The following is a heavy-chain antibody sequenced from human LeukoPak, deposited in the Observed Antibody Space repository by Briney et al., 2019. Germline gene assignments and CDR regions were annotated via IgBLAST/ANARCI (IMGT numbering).Heavy chain of an antibody. D-gene: IGHD3-3*01. Sequence: PSQTLSLTCTVSGGSISSGDYYWSWIRRPPGKGLEWIGYIYYSGSTYYNPSLKSRVTISVDTSKNQFSLKLSSVTAADTAVYYCARYYDFWSGNFDYWGQGTLVAVSS. V-gene: IGHV4-30-4*08. CDR1: GGSISSGDYY. CDR2: IYYSGST. CDR3: ARYYDFWSGNFDY. J-gene: IGHJ4*02.